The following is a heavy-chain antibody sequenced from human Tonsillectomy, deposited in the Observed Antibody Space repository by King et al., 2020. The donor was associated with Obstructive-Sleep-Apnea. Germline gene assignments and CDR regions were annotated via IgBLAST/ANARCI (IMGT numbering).Heavy chain of an antibody. J-gene: IGHJ4*02. CDR1: GFTFSNYA. Sequence: VQLVESGGGLVQPGGSLRLSCAASGFTFSNYAMSWVRQAPGKGLEWVSGISGSGGGTYYADSVKGRFTSSRDNSKNTLYLQMNSLRAEDTAVYYCAKAKAIDYYGSGSHFDYWGQGTLVTVSS. V-gene: IGHV3-23*04. CDR2: ISGSGGGT. CDR3: AKAKAIDYYGSGSHFDY. D-gene: IGHD3-10*01.